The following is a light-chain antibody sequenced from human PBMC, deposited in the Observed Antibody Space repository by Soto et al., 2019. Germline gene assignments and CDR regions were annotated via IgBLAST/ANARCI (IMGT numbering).Light chain of an antibody. CDR3: QQRSNWPYT. CDR2: DAS. CDR1: QSVSSY. J-gene: IGKJ2*01. V-gene: IGKV3-11*01. Sequence: EIVLTQSPATLSLSPGERATLSCRAGQSVSSYLAWYQQKPGQAPRLLIYDASSRATGIPARFSGSGSGTDFTLTISSLEPEDFAVYYCQQRSNWPYTFGQGTKLEIK.